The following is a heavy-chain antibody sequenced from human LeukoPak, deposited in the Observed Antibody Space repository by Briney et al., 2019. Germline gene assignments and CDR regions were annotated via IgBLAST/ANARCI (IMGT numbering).Heavy chain of an antibody. D-gene: IGHD4-17*01. CDR3: ARPHSDYGGIDY. V-gene: IGHV3-30*04. Sequence: GGSLRLSCAASGFTFTNYAIHWVRQAPGKGLEWVSVISFTGGNKYYADSVKGRFTISRDSSKSTIFLQMNSLKTEDTAVYYCARPHSDYGGIDYWGQGTLVTVSS. CDR2: ISFTGGNK. J-gene: IGHJ4*02. CDR1: GFTFTNYA.